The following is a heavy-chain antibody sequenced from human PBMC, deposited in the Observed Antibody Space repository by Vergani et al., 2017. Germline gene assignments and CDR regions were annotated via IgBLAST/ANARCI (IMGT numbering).Heavy chain of an antibody. V-gene: IGHV3-30*03. Sequence: QVPLVESGGGVVQPGRSLILSCVVSGFTPSYYGMHWVRQAPGKGLEWVAVISYDGTQKYYADSVKGRFTISRDNSKSTLYLQMNSLRTEDTAVYYCATKSXGTPGCQIGYFREWGQGTLVTVSS. CDR1: GFTPSYYG. J-gene: IGHJ1*01. CDR3: ATKSXGTPGCQIGYFRE. D-gene: IGHD1-1*01. CDR2: ISYDGTQK.